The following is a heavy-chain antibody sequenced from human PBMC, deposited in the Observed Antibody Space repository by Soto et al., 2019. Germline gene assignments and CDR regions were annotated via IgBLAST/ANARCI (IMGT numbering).Heavy chain of an antibody. D-gene: IGHD3-9*01. J-gene: IGHJ4*02. CDR1: GFTFSSYA. Sequence: EVQLLESGGGLVQPGGSLRLSCAASGFTFSSYAMRLVRQAPVKVQEWVSSISGSGGSTYYADSVKGWFTISRDNSKNTLYLQMTSQRAEDTAVYYGARLGSVSYYDYWGQGTLVTVSS. V-gene: IGHV3-23*01. CDR2: ISGSGGST. CDR3: ARLGSVSYYDY.